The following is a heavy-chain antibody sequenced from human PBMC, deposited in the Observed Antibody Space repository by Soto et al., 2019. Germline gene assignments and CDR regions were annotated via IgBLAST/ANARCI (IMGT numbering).Heavy chain of an antibody. Sequence: ASVKVSCKASGYTFTSYGISWVRQAPGQGLEWMGWISAYNGNTNYAQKLQGRVTMTTDTSTSTAYMELRSLRSDDTAVYYCARRYYDFWSGYGDYGMDVWGQGTTVTVSS. CDR3: ARRYYDFWSGYGDYGMDV. CDR1: GYTFTSYG. J-gene: IGHJ6*02. CDR2: ISAYNGNT. V-gene: IGHV1-18*01. D-gene: IGHD3-3*01.